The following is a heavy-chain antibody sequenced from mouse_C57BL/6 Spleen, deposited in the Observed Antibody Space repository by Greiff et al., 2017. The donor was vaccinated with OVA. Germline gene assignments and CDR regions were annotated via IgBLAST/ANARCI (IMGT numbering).Heavy chain of an antibody. CDR2: ILPGSGST. J-gene: IGHJ3*01. Sequence: VKLQQSGAELMKPGASVKLSCKATGYTFTGYWIEWVKQRPGHGLEWIGEILPGSGSTNYNEKFKGKATFTADTSSNTAYMQLSSLTTEDSAIYYCARPLFTTVVDPWFAYWGQGTLVTVSA. CDR1: GYTFTGYW. CDR3: ARPLFTTVVDPWFAY. D-gene: IGHD1-1*01. V-gene: IGHV1-9*01.